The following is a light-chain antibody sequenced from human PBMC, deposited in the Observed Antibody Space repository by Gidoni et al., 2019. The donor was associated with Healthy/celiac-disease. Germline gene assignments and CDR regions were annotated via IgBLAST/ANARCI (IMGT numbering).Light chain of an antibody. V-gene: IGLV1-40*01. J-gene: IGLJ3*02. CDR3: QSYDSSLSGV. Sequence: QSVLTQPPSVSGAPGQRVTISCTGSSSNIGAGYDVHWYHQLPGTAPKLLIYGNSNRPSGVPDRCSGSKSGTSASLAITGLQAEDEADYYCQSYDSSLSGVFGGGTKLTVL. CDR2: GNS. CDR1: SSNIGAGYD.